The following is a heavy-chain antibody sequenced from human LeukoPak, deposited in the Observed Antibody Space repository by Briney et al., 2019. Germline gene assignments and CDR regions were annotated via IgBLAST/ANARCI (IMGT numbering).Heavy chain of an antibody. CDR1: GFTFSDHY. D-gene: IGHD5-18*01. V-gene: IGHV3-11*03. CDR2: ISSSSSNT. CDR3: ARSLSAYTPLAVDY. J-gene: IGHJ4*02. Sequence: PGGSLRLSCAASGFTFSDHYMSWIRQAPGKGLEWVSYISSSSSNTNYADSVKGRFTIPRDNAKNSLSLQMNSLRAEDTAVYYRARSLSAYTPLAVDYWGQGTLVSVSS.